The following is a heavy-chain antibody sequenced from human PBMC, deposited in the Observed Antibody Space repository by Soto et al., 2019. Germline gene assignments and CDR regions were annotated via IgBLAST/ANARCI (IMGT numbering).Heavy chain of an antibody. CDR1: GFTFSSYA. V-gene: IGHV3-30-3*01. J-gene: IGHJ6*02. Sequence: GGSLRLSCAASGFTFSSYAMHWVRQAPGKGLEWVAVISYDGSNKYYADSVKGRFTISRDNSKNTLYLQMNSLRAEDTAVYYCAREVSYGMDVWGQGTTVTVSS. CDR3: AREVSYGMDV. CDR2: ISYDGSNK.